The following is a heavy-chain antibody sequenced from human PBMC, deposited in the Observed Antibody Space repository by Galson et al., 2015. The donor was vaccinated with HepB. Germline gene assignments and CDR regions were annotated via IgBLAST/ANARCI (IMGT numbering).Heavy chain of an antibody. J-gene: IGHJ3*02. CDR1: GFIVSDNY. CDR3: ARGGNYYDSRGYPRNDAFDI. V-gene: IGHV3-53*01. CDR2: FYGGGST. Sequence: SLRLSCAASGFIVSDNYMSWVRQAPGKGLEWVSVFYGGGSTLYADSVKGRFTISRDKSKNRLYLQINSLRAEDTALYYCARGGNYYDSRGYPRNDAFDIWGQGTMVTVSS. D-gene: IGHD3-22*01.